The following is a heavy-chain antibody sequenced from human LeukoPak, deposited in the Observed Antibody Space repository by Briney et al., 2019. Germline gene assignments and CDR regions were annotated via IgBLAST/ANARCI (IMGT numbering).Heavy chain of an antibody. Sequence: SETLSLTCTVSGYSISSGYYWGWIRQPPGKGLEWIGSIYHSGSTYYNPSLNSRVTISIDTSKNQFSLKLSSVTAADTAVYYCARFGSGWWYNDYWGQGTLVTVSS. V-gene: IGHV4-38-2*02. CDR3: ARFGSGWWYNDY. D-gene: IGHD6-19*01. CDR2: IYHSGST. J-gene: IGHJ4*02. CDR1: GYSISSGYY.